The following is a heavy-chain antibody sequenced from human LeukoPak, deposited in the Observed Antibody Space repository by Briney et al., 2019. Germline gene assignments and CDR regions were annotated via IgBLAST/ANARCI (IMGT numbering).Heavy chain of an antibody. J-gene: IGHJ4*02. Sequence: WASVKVSCKASGYSFTGYYIHWVRQAPGQGLEWMGWINPNSGGTNYAQKFQGRVTMTRDTSISTAYMELSRLRSDDTAVYYCARIQLWPYFDYWGQGTLVTVSS. CDR3: ARIQLWPYFDY. CDR2: INPNSGGT. V-gene: IGHV1-2*02. CDR1: GYSFTGYY. D-gene: IGHD5-18*01.